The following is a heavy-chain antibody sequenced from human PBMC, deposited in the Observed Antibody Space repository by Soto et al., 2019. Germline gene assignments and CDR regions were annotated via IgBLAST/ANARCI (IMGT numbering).Heavy chain of an antibody. J-gene: IGHJ3*01. Sequence: GGSLRLSCATSGFTFTLYSMNWVRQAPGKGLEWLSYINVGSNSIHYADSVKGRFFISRDNARNSVYLQINSLRDEDTAVYYCAGGGRCAWDSFDVWGQGTMVTVSS. D-gene: IGHD1-26*01. CDR2: INVGSNSI. CDR1: GFTFTLYS. CDR3: AGGGRCAWDSFDV. V-gene: IGHV3-48*02.